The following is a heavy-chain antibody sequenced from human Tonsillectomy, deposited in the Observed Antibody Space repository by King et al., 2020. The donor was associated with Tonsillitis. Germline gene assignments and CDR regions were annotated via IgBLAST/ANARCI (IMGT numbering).Heavy chain of an antibody. D-gene: IGHD1-26*01. CDR2: IEHDTDNK. Sequence: VQLVESGGGVVQPGGSLRLSCAVSGFTFSTYDMQWVRQAPGKGLEWVAIIEHDTDNKYYANSVKGRFTISRYNSKDTLYLQMNSLRLEDTALYYCAKGGWLDNWGQGTLVTVSS. J-gene: IGHJ4*02. CDR3: AKGGWLDN. CDR1: GFTFSTYD. V-gene: IGHV3-30*19.